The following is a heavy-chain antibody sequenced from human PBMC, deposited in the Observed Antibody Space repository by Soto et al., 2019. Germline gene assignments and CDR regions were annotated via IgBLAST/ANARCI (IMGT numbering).Heavy chain of an antibody. CDR1: GYIFPNHY. J-gene: IGHJ4*02. D-gene: IGHD3-22*01. V-gene: IGHV1-46*01. CDR2: INPSGGST. Sequence: QVQLVQSGAEVKKPGASVKVSCKASGYIFPNHYIHWVRQAPGQGLEWMGIINPSGGSTNYLQKFQGRVTMTRDTSTSTVYMELSSLRSEDTAVYFCARADYYDSSGVYYDYWGQGTLVTVSS. CDR3: ARADYYDSSGVYYDY.